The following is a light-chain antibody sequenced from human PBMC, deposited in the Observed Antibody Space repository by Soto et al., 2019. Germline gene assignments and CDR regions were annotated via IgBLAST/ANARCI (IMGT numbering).Light chain of an antibody. V-gene: IGLV2-11*01. Sequence: QSALTQPRSVSGSPGQSVTISCTGTSSDVGGYNYVSWYQQHPGKAPKLMIYDVSKRPSGVPDRFSGAKSGNTASQTISGLQAEDEADYYCCSCAGSYTWVFGGGTKLTVL. J-gene: IGLJ3*02. CDR3: CSCAGSYTWV. CDR1: SSDVGGYNY. CDR2: DVS.